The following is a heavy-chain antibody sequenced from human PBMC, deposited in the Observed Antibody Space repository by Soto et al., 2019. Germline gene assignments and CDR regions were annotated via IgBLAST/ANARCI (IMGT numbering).Heavy chain of an antibody. J-gene: IGHJ4*02. D-gene: IGHD4-17*01. Sequence: EVQLVESGGGLVKPGGSLRLSCAASGFTFSSYSMNWVRQAPGKGLEWVSSISSSSSYIYYSDSVKGRFTISRDNAKNSLYLQMNSLRAEDTAVYYCARWPPRLRSYEHDYGGQGTLVTVSS. V-gene: IGHV3-21*01. CDR2: ISSSSSYI. CDR3: ARWPPRLRSYEHDY. CDR1: GFTFSSYS.